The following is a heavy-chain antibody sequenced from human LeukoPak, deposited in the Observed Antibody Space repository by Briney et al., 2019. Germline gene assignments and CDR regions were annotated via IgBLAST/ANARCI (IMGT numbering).Heavy chain of an antibody. CDR2: IYSGGST. V-gene: IGHV3-53*01. D-gene: IGHD5-12*01. Sequence: QPGGSLRLSCAASGFTVSSNYMSWVRQAPGKGLEWVSVIYSGGSTYYADSVKGRFTISRDNSKNTLYLQMNSLRAEDTAVYYCARARNGVDFDYWGQGTLVTVSS. CDR1: GFTVSSNY. J-gene: IGHJ4*02. CDR3: ARARNGVDFDY.